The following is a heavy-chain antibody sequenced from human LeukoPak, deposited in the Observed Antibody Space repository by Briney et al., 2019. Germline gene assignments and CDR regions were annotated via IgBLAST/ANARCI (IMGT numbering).Heavy chain of an antibody. CDR3: AKDHLYYLDY. CDR1: GFTFSSYG. CDR2: ISYDGSNK. J-gene: IGHJ4*01. V-gene: IGHV3-30*18. Sequence: GRSLRLSCAASGFTFSSYGMHWVRQAPGKGLEWVAVISYDGSNKYYADSVKGRFTISRDNSKNTLYLQMNSLRAKDTAVYYCAKDHLYYLDYWGQGTLVTVSS.